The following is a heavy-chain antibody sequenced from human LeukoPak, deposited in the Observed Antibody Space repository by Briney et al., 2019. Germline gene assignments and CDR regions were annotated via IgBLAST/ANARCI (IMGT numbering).Heavy chain of an antibody. CDR2: IYYSGST. CDR3: ARDLNLYDSEEWYAFDI. Sequence: SETLSLTCTVSGGSISSYYWSWIRQPPGKGLEWIGYIYYSGSTNYNPSLKSRVTISVDTSKNQFSLKLSSVTAADTAVYYCARDLNLYDSEEWYAFDIWGQGTMVTISS. J-gene: IGHJ3*02. V-gene: IGHV4-59*01. D-gene: IGHD3-22*01. CDR1: GGSISSYY.